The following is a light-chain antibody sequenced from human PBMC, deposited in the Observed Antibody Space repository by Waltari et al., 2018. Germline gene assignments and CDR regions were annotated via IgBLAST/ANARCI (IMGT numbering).Light chain of an antibody. CDR1: QRLSSY. Sequence: IQMTQSPSSLSASVGDRVTITCRASQRLSSYLNWDQQKPGKAPKILIYAASSLKSGVPSRFSGSGSGTDFTLTISSLQTEDFATYYCQQSYSLYTFGQGTKLEIK. V-gene: IGKV1-39*01. CDR3: QQSYSLYT. J-gene: IGKJ2*01. CDR2: AAS.